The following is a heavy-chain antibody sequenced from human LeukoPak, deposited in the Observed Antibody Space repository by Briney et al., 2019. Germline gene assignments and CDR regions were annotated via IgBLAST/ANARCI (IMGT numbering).Heavy chain of an antibody. CDR3: AKIRGPRVGYFDY. CDR2: TSGSGGST. V-gene: IGHV3-23*01. Sequence: PGGSLRLSCAASGFTFSSYAMSWVRQAPGKGLEWVSATSGSGGSTYYADSVKGRFTISRDNSKNTLYLQMNSLRAEDTAVYYCAKIRGPRVGYFDYWGQGTLVTVSS. J-gene: IGHJ4*02. CDR1: GFTFSSYA.